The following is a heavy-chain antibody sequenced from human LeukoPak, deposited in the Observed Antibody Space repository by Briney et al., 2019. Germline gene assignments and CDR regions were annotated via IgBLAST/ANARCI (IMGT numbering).Heavy chain of an antibody. J-gene: IGHJ4*02. CDR2: IYYSGST. Sequence: SETLSLTCTVSGGSISSSSYYWGWIRQPPGKGLEWIGSIYYSGSTYYNPSLKSRVTISVDTSKNQFSLKLRSVTAADTAVYYCARSSWYRGCDYWGQGTLVTVSS. V-gene: IGHV4-39*07. CDR1: GGSISSSSYY. CDR3: ARSSWYRGCDY. D-gene: IGHD6-13*01.